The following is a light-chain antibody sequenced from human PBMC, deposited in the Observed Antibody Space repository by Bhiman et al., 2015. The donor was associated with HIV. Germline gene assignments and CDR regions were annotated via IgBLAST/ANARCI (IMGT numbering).Light chain of an antibody. CDR2: DTK. CDR1: SSNIGNYY. Sequence: QSVLTQPPSVSAAPGQKVTISCSGGSSNIGNYYVSWYQQHPGKAPKLMIYDTKWRPSGIPDRFSGSKSGTSATLDITGLQTGDEADYYCGTWDSRLANMVFGGGTKLTVL. V-gene: IGLV1-51*01. J-gene: IGLJ2*01. CDR3: GTWDSRLANMV.